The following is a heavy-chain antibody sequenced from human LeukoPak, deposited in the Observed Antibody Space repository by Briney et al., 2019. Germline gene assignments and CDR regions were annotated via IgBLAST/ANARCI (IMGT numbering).Heavy chain of an antibody. CDR1: GYTFSSYS. CDR2: ISSSSSYI. Sequence: PGGSLRLSCAASGYTFSSYSMNWVREAPGKGLEWVSSISSSSSYIYYADSVKGRFTISRDNAKNSLYLQMNTLRAEDAAVLYCARNQVDVWGKGTTVTVSS. J-gene: IGHJ6*04. V-gene: IGHV3-21*01. CDR3: ARNQVDV.